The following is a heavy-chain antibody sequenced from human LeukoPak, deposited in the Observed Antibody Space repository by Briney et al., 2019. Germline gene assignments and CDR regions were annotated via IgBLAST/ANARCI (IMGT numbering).Heavy chain of an antibody. CDR3: ARTAGDANYLDY. CDR1: GGSINKYY. J-gene: IGHJ4*02. Sequence: SETLSLTCTVSGGSINKYYWNWIRQSAGKGLEWIGRIYSTGSTNYNPSLKSRVSMSVDMSKNQFSLKVRSVTAADTAVYHCARTAGDANYLDYWGQGTLVSVSS. V-gene: IGHV4-4*07. CDR2: IYSTGST. D-gene: IGHD2-21*01.